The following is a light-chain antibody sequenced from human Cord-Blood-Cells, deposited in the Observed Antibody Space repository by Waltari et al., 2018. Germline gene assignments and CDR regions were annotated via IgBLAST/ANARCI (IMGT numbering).Light chain of an antibody. CDR2: DVS. CDR3: SSYTSSSTWV. CDR1: SRDVGGYNY. V-gene: IGLV2-14*01. J-gene: IGLJ3*02. Sequence: QSALTQPASVSGSPGQSITIPCTGTSRDVGGYNYVPWYQQHPGKAPKLMIYDVSTRPSGVSNRFSGSKSGNTASLTISGLQAEDEADYYCSSYTSSSTWVFGGGTKLTVL.